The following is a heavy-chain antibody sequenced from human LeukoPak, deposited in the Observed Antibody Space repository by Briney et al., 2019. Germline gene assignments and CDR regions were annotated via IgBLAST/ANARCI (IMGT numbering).Heavy chain of an antibody. CDR2: VHLSGAS. J-gene: IGHJ4*02. CDR1: GGSILTTNW. Sequence: ASETLSLTCAVSGGSILTTNWWSWVRQPPGKGLEWIGEVHLSGASNYNPSLKSRVNMSIDKSKNQLSLELTSVTAADTAIYYCTRESGAFSPFGFWGQGTLVTVSS. V-gene: IGHV4-4*02. D-gene: IGHD1-26*01. CDR3: TRESGAFSPFGF.